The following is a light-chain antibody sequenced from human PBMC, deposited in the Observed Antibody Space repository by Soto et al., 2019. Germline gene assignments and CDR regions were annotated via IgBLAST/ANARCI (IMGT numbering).Light chain of an antibody. V-gene: IGKV3D-20*01. J-gene: IGKJ5*01. CDR1: QSVSSSH. CDR2: DAS. CDR3: QQYGNSPIT. Sequence: DSVLTQSPATLSLSPGERATLSCGASQSVSSSHLAWYQQKAGLAPRLLIYDASSRAFGIPDRFSGSGSGTDFTLTISRLEPEDFAVYYCQQYGNSPITFGQGRRLEI.